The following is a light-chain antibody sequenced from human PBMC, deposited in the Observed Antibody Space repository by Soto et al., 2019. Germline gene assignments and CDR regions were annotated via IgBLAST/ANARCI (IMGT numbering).Light chain of an antibody. J-gene: IGLJ1*01. CDR2: DVS. CDR3: NSYTSSSTYV. V-gene: IGLV2-14*01. CDR1: SSDVGGYNY. Sequence: SALTQPASVSGSPGQSITLSCTGTSSDVGGYNYVSWYQQHPGKAPKLVIYDVSNRPSGVSNRFSGSKSGNTASLTISGLQAEDEADYYCNSYTSSSTYVFGTGTKLTVL.